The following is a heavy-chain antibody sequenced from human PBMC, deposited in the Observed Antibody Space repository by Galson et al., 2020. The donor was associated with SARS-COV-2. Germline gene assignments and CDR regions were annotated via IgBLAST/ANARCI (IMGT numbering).Heavy chain of an antibody. Sequence: GGSLRLSCAASGFTFRSYAMSWVRQAPGKGLEWVSAINGDGYRTDYADSVKGRVTISRDNSKNTLYLQMSSLRAEDTAVYDCAKDWEMGSWFDPWGQGTLVTV. CDR1: GFTFRSYA. D-gene: IGHD3-10*01. CDR2: INGDGYRT. CDR3: AKDWEMGSWFDP. J-gene: IGHJ5*02. V-gene: IGHV3-23*01.